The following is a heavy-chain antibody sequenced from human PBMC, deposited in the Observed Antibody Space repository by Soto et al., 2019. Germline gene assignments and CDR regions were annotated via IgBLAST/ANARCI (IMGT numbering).Heavy chain of an antibody. CDR1: GFIFSNNG. J-gene: IGHJ4*02. Sequence: GSLRLSYVGSGFIFSNNGMHWVRQTPGKGLEWVAFMSYDGSDTFYADSVKGRFTISRDNSKNTLFLHMSNLRAEDTAMYYCTIVRVADSALDHWGQGTLVSVSS. CDR3: TIVRVADSALDH. V-gene: IGHV3-30*02. CDR2: MSYDGSDT. D-gene: IGHD3-10*02.